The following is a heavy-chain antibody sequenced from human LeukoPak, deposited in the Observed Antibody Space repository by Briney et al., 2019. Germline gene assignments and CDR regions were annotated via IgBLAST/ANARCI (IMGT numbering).Heavy chain of an antibody. J-gene: IGHJ4*02. CDR3: TRRDCTTFQCFSFDY. D-gene: IGHD2/OR15-2a*01. V-gene: IGHV3-73*01. CDR1: GFIIGGFD. CDR2: IKTKRASDAK. Sequence: GGYLRLYCAASGFIIGGFDVHWVRQAYGKGLEWVGSIKTKRASDAKAYAASVTGRFTLSRDHSKHTAYLQMNSLRTEGTAVYYCTRRDCTTFQCFSFDYWGQGILVTVSS.